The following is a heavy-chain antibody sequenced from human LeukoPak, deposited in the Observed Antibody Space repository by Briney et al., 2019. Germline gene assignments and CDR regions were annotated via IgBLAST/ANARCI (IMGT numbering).Heavy chain of an antibody. CDR1: GYSISSGHY. D-gene: IGHD3-10*01. CDR2: MYHSGGT. J-gene: IGHJ5*02. V-gene: IGHV4-38-2*02. Sequence: SETLSLTCTVSGYSISSGHYWGWIRQPPGKGLEWIGSMYHSGGTYYNPPLKSRVTISEDTSKNQFSLKLRSVTAADTAVYYCARGPRFGELLWHWFDPWGQGTLVTVSS. CDR3: ARGPRFGELLWHWFDP.